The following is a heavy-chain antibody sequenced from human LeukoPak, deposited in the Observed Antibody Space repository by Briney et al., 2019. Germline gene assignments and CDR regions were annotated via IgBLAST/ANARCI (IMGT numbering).Heavy chain of an antibody. CDR3: ASTSTSYYYGMDV. J-gene: IGHJ6*02. Sequence: GGSLRLSCAASGLTFSRNWMHWVRQAPGKGLVWVSRIHSDGSRTSYADSVKGRFTISRDNTKNTLYLQMNSLRAEDTAVYYCASTSTSYYYGMDVWGQGTTVTVSS. D-gene: IGHD2-2*01. CDR1: GLTFSRNW. V-gene: IGHV3-74*01. CDR2: IHSDGSRT.